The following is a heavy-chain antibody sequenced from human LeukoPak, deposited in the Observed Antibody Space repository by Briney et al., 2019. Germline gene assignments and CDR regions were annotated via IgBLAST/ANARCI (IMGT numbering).Heavy chain of an antibody. CDR1: GFTFSSYS. CDR2: ISGMSSTI. J-gene: IGHJ5*02. Sequence: GGSLRLSCAASGFTFSSYSINWVRQAPGKGLEWVSNISGMSSTIYYADSVKGRFTISRDKAKNSLSLQMNSLRAEDTAVYYCAREIECRNSSEGFDPWGQGTLVTVSS. D-gene: IGHD6-6*01. CDR3: AREIECRNSSEGFDP. V-gene: IGHV3-48*01.